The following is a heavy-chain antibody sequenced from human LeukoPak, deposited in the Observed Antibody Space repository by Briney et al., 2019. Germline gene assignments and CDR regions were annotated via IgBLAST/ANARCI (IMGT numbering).Heavy chain of an antibody. Sequence: ASVKVSCKASGYTFTSYDINWVRQATGQGLEWMGWMNPNSGNTGYAQKFQGRVTITRNTSISTAYMELSRLRSDDTAVYYCARPYSSSYDAFDIWGQGTMVTVSS. J-gene: IGHJ3*02. V-gene: IGHV1-8*03. CDR2: MNPNSGNT. CDR1: GYTFTSYD. CDR3: ARPYSSSYDAFDI. D-gene: IGHD6-6*01.